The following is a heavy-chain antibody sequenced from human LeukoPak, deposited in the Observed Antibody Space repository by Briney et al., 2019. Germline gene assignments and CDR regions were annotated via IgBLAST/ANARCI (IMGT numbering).Heavy chain of an antibody. D-gene: IGHD1-1*01. V-gene: IGHV3-64*01. CDR3: ARKSSPSVMTGTIPAYLDH. Sequence: GGSLRLSCVASGFTFSSYAIYWVRQAPGKGLEFVSAISSDGGRTYFANSVKGRFTISRDNSKNTLSLQMGSLRAEDMAVYYRARKSSPSVMTGTIPAYLDHWGQGTLVSVSS. CDR1: GFTFSSYA. CDR2: ISSDGGRT. J-gene: IGHJ4*02.